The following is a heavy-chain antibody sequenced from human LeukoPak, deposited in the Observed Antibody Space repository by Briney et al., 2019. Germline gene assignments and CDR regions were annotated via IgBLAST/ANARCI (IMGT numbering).Heavy chain of an antibody. V-gene: IGHV4-34*01. CDR2: INHSGST. CDR3: ARDSSSSSWYSTGYYYYMDV. CDR1: GGSFSGYY. J-gene: IGHJ6*03. D-gene: IGHD6-13*01. Sequence: PSETLSLTCAVYGGSFSGYYWSWIRQPPGKGLEWIGEINHSGSTNYNPSLKSRVTISVDTSKNQFSLKLSSVTAADTAVYYCARDSSSSSWYSTGYYYYMDVWGKGTTVTISS.